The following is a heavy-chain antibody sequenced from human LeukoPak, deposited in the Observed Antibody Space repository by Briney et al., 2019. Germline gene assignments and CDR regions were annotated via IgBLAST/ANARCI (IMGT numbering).Heavy chain of an antibody. J-gene: IGHJ1*01. V-gene: IGHV1-69*04. Sequence: ASVKVSCKASGGTFSSYAISWVRQAPGQGLEWMGRIIPILGIANYAQKFQGRVTITADKSTSTAYMEPSSLRSEDTAVYYCARSTAAGPTAEYFQHWGQGTLVTVSS. CDR1: GGTFSSYA. CDR2: IIPILGIA. CDR3: ARSTAAGPTAEYFQH. D-gene: IGHD6-13*01.